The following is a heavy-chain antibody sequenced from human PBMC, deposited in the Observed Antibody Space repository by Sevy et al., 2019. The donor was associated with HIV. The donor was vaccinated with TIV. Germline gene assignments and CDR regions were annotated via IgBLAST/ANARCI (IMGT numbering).Heavy chain of an antibody. CDR3: ASNLGYCSGGSCYSGEDY. Sequence: GGSLRLSCAASGFTVSSNYMSWVRQAPGKGLEWVSVIYSGGSTYYADSVKGRFTISRDNSKNTLYLQMNSLRAEDTAVYYCASNLGYCSGGSCYSGEDYWGQGTLVTVSS. CDR2: IYSGGST. J-gene: IGHJ4*02. CDR1: GFTVSSNY. V-gene: IGHV3-53*01. D-gene: IGHD2-15*01.